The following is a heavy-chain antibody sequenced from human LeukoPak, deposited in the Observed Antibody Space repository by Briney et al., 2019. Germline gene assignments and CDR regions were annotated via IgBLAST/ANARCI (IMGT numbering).Heavy chain of an antibody. CDR2: ISSSSSYI. CDR3: ARAPTVLVGYCSSSSCQADY. CDR1: GFTFSSYS. D-gene: IGHD2-2*01. V-gene: IGHV3-21*01. Sequence: GGSLRLSCAASGFTFSSYSMNWVRQAPGKGLEWVSSISSSSSYIYYADSVRGRFTISRDNAENSLYLQMNSLRVEDTAVYYCARAPTVLVGYCSSSSCQADYWGQGTLVTVSS. J-gene: IGHJ4*02.